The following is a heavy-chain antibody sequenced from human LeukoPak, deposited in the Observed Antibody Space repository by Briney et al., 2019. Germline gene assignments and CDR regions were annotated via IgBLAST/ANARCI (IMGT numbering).Heavy chain of an antibody. CDR3: ARDSSRYSGYVAALWFDP. J-gene: IGHJ5*02. CDR1: GFTFISYS. Sequence: PGGSLRLSCAASGFTFISYSMNWVRQAPGKGLEWVSSISSSSSYIYYADSVKGRFTISRDNAKNSLYLQMNSLRVEDTAVYYCARDSSRYSGYVAALWFDPWGQGTLVTVSS. D-gene: IGHD5-12*01. V-gene: IGHV3-21*01. CDR2: ISSSSSYI.